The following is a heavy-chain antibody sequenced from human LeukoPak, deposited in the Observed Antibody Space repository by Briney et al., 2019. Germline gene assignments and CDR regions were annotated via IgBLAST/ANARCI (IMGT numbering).Heavy chain of an antibody. V-gene: IGHV5-51*01. CDR2: IYPGDYDT. D-gene: IGHD4-17*01. CDR1: GYRFTNYW. J-gene: IGHJ4*02. CDR3: AREEGYGDYGIDS. Sequence: GESLKISCKGSGYRFTNYWIGWVRQKPGKGLEWMGIIYPGDYDTRYSSSFQGQVTISVDKSISTAYLQWSSLKASDTAMYYCAREEGYGDYGIDSWGQGTLVTVSS.